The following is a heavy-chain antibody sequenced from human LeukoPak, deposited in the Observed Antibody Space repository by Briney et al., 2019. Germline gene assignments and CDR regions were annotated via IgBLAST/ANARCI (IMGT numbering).Heavy chain of an antibody. V-gene: IGHV4-31*03. CDR1: GGSISSGGYY. CDR3: ARVTSITGTTDI. CDR2: IYYSGST. D-gene: IGHD1-7*01. Sequence: SETLSLTCTVSGGSISSGGYYWSWIRQHPGKGLEWIGYIYYSGSTYYNPSLKSRVTISVDRSKNQFSLKLSSVTAADTAVYYCARVTSITGTTDIWGQGTMVTVSS. J-gene: IGHJ3*02.